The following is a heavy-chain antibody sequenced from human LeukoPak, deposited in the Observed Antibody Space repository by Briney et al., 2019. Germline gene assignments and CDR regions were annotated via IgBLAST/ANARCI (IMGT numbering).Heavy chain of an antibody. Sequence: SETLSLTCTVSGGSISSYYWSWIRQPPGKGLEWIGYIYYSGSTKYNPSLKSRVTISVDASKTQFSLKLNSVTAADTAVYYCARGPSHYFDYWGQGTLVTVSS. CDR2: IYYSGST. CDR3: ARGPSHYFDY. CDR1: GGSISSYY. J-gene: IGHJ4*02. V-gene: IGHV4-59*01.